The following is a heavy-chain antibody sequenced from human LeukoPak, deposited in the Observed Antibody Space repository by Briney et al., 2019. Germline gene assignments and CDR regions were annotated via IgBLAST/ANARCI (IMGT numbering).Heavy chain of an antibody. CDR3: AKAAAGTYYRVFDY. V-gene: IGHV3-23*01. CDR1: GFTVSKFA. CDR2: ITDSGDNA. D-gene: IGHD1-26*01. J-gene: IGHJ4*02. Sequence: GGSLRLSCAASGFTVSKFAMSWVRQAPGKGLEWVSGITDSGDNAYYADSVKGRFTISRDNANNMVYLQMNSLRAEDMARYYCAKAAAGTYYRVFDYWGQGILVTVSS.